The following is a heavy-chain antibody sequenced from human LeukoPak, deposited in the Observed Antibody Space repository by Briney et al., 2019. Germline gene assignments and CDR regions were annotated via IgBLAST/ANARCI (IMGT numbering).Heavy chain of an antibody. J-gene: IGHJ6*02. CDR3: ASGGSSLWYYGVDV. Sequence: SETLSLTCTVSGGSISSGDYYWSWIRQPPGKGLEWIGYIYYSGSTYYNPSLKSRVTISVDTSKNQFSLKLSSVTAADTAVYYCASGGSSLWYYGVDVWGQGTTVTVSS. D-gene: IGHD4-23*01. V-gene: IGHV4-30-4*01. CDR2: IYYSGST. CDR1: GGSISSGDYY.